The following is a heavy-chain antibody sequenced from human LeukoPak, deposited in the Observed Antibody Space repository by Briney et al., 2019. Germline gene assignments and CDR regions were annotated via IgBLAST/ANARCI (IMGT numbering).Heavy chain of an antibody. V-gene: IGHV1-2*02. CDR2: INPNSGGT. CDR3: ARKSATRKTSEFDY. CDR1: GYTFTDYY. J-gene: IGHJ4*02. Sequence: ASVKVSCKASGYTFTDYYMNWVRQAPGQGLEWMGWINPNSGGTNYAQNFQGRVTMTRDTSISTAYMELNRLTSDDTAVYYCARKSATRKTSEFDYRGRGTLVTVSS. D-gene: IGHD2-2*01.